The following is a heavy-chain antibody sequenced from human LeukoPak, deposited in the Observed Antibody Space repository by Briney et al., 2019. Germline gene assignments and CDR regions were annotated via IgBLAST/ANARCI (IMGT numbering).Heavy chain of an antibody. CDR3: ARTSGGNSDY. V-gene: IGHV4-38-2*01. J-gene: IGHJ4*02. CDR1: GYSISSGYY. CDR2: IYHSGST. Sequence: SETLSLTCAVSGYSISSGYYWDWIRQPPGKGLEWIGSIYHSGSTYYNPSLKSRVTISVDTSKNQFSLKLSSVTAADTAVYYCARTSGGNSDYWGQGTLVTVSS. D-gene: IGHD4-23*01.